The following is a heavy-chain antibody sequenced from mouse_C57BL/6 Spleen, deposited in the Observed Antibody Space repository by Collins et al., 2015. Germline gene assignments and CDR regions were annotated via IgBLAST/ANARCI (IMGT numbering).Heavy chain of an antibody. CDR3: ARRYGSSIYYFDY. D-gene: IGHD1-1*01. CDR1: GYTFTSYW. Sequence: QVQLQQPGAELVKPGASVKLSCKASGYTFTSYWMQWVKQRPGQGLEWIGEIDPSDSYTNYNQKFKGKATLTVDTSSSTAYMQLSSLTSEDSAVYYCARRYGSSIYYFDYWGQGTTLTVSS. V-gene: IGHV1-50*01. CDR2: IDPSDSYT. J-gene: IGHJ2*01.